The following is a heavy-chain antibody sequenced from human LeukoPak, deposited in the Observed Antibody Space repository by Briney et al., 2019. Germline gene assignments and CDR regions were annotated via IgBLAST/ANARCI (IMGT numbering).Heavy chain of an antibody. D-gene: IGHD6-19*01. CDR1: GFTVSSNY. CDR2: IYSGGSA. V-gene: IGHV3-53*01. J-gene: IGHJ4*02. CDR3: ARGRPSKYSSGWYFVY. Sequence: HPGGSLSLSCAASGFTVSSNYMSWVRQAPGKGLEWVSVIYSGGSAYYADSVKGRFTISRDNSKNTLYLQMNSLRAEDTAVYYCARGRPSKYSSGWYFVYWGQGTLVTVSS.